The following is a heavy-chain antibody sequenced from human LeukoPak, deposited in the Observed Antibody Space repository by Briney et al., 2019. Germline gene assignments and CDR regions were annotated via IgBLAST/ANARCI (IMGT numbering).Heavy chain of an antibody. Sequence: GGSLRLSCAASGFTFSSYGMHWVRQAPGKGLEWVAVISYDGSNKYYADSVKGRFTISRDNSKNTLYLQMNSLRAEDTAVYYCAKDRRGYYGSGSYYKGYYYYGMDVWGKGTTVTVSP. CDR1: GFTFSSYG. J-gene: IGHJ6*04. V-gene: IGHV3-30*18. D-gene: IGHD3-10*01. CDR2: ISYDGSNK. CDR3: AKDRRGYYGSGSYYKGYYYYGMDV.